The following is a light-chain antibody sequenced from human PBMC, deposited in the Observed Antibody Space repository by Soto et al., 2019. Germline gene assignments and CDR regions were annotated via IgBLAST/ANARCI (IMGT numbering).Light chain of an antibody. CDR2: AAS. CDR3: QQSLSNPPT. Sequence: IPLTQSPSSLSASLGDSVTMTCRPSQGITTYLHWYQQKPGKAPKLLIYAASNLHSGVPSRFSASGSGTDFTLTISSLQPEDVATYYCQQSLSNPPTFGQGTEVDI. J-gene: IGKJ1*01. V-gene: IGKV1-39*01. CDR1: QGITTY.